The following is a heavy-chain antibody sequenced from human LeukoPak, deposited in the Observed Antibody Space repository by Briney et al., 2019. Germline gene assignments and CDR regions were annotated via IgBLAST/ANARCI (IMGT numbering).Heavy chain of an antibody. J-gene: IGHJ4*02. CDR3: ARAMSGRPLGPTYYFDY. CDR2: IYYSGST. CDR1: GGSISSSSYY. V-gene: IGHV4-39*07. Sequence: PSQTLSLTCTVSGGSISSSSYYWGWIRQPPGKGLEWIGNIYYSGSTYYNPSLKSRVTISVDTSKNQFSLKLSSVTAADTAVYYCARAMSGRPLGPTYYFDYWGQGTLVTVSS. D-gene: IGHD6-6*01.